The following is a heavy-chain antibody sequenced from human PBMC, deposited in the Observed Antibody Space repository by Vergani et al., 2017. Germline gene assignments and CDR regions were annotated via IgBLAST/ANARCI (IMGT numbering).Heavy chain of an antibody. CDR2: IYYSGST. V-gene: IGHV4-59*01. J-gene: IGHJ6*03. Sequence: QVQLQESGPGLLKPSETLSLTCTVSGGSISSYYWSWIRQPPGKGLEWIGYIYYSGSTNYNPSLKSRVTISVDTSKNQFSLKLSSVTAADTAVYYCARVRLVPAAIYYMDVWGKGTTVTVSS. CDR1: GGSISSYY. D-gene: IGHD2-2*01. CDR3: ARVRLVPAAIYYMDV.